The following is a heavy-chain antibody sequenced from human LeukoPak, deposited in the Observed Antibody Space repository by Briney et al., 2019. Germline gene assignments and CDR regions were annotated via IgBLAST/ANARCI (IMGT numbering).Heavy chain of an antibody. V-gene: IGHV3-30*18. CDR1: GFTFSSYG. CDR2: ISYGGSNK. CDR3: AKDQKYSY. Sequence: PGGSLRLSCAASGFTFSSYGMHWVRQAPGKGLEWVAVISYGGSNKYYADSVKGRFTISRDNSKNTLYLQMNSLRAEDTAVYYCAKDQKYSYWGQGTLVTVSS. D-gene: IGHD6-6*01. J-gene: IGHJ4*02.